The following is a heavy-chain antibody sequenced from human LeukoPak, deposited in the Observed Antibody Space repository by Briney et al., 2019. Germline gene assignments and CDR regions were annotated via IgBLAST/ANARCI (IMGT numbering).Heavy chain of an antibody. D-gene: IGHD5-18*01. CDR1: GGSFSGYY. CDR2: INHSGSA. CDR3: ARDTAKARGTAHFDC. V-gene: IGHV4-34*01. Sequence: SETLSLTCGVYGGSFSGYYWSWIRQPPGKGLEWIGEINHSGSANYNPSLKSRVTISVDTSKNQLSLKLSSVTAADTAVYYCARDTAKARGTAHFDCWGQGTLVTVSS. J-gene: IGHJ4*02.